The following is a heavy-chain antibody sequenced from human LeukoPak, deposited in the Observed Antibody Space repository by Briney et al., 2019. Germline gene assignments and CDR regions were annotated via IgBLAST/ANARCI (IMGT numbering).Heavy chain of an antibody. Sequence: GGSLRLSCAASGFTFSSYWMHWVRQVPGKGLVWVARINPGGSSITYADSVKGRFTIYRDNAKNTLYLQMDSLRAEGTGVYYCARSNQADDYWGQGTLVTVSS. CDR3: ARSNQADDY. CDR2: INPGGSSI. D-gene: IGHD1-14*01. V-gene: IGHV3-74*01. J-gene: IGHJ4*02. CDR1: GFTFSSYW.